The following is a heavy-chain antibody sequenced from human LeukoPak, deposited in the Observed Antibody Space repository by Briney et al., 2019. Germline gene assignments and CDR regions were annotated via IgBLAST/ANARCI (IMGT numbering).Heavy chain of an antibody. J-gene: IGHJ3*02. Sequence: ASVKVSCKASGYTFTGYYMHWVRQAPGQGVEWMGWINPNSGGTNYAQKLQGRVTMTRDMSTSTVYMELSSLRSEDTAVYYCARDPLGVVLVAATRQDAFDIWGQGTMVTVSS. CDR3: ARDPLGVVLVAATRQDAFDI. CDR1: GYTFTGYY. D-gene: IGHD2-15*01. CDR2: INPNSGGT. V-gene: IGHV1-2*02.